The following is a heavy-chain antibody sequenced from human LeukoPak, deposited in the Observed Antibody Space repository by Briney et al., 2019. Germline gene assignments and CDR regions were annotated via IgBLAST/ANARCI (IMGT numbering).Heavy chain of an antibody. J-gene: IGHJ4*02. CDR3: ASSAAYGSGGSCYSN. CDR2: IKPIFGTT. D-gene: IGHD2-15*01. Sequence: SVKLSCKASGGTFSSYAISWVRQAPGQGLEWMGGIKPIFGTTNSAQKFKGTVTITADKSTSTAYMELSSLRSEDTAVYYCASSAAYGSGGSCYSNWGQGTLVTVSS. V-gene: IGHV1-69*06. CDR1: GGTFSSYA.